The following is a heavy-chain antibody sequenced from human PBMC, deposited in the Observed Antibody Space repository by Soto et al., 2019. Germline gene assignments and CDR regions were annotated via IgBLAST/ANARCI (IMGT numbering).Heavy chain of an antibody. Sequence: ASVKVSFKASGYTFTSYAMHWLRQAPGQRLEWMGWINAGNGNTKYSQKFQGRVTITRDTSASTAYMELSSLRSEDTAVYYCARDLTGTGWFDPWGQGTLVTVSS. D-gene: IGHD1-20*01. J-gene: IGHJ5*02. CDR3: ARDLTGTGWFDP. V-gene: IGHV1-3*01. CDR1: GYTFTSYA. CDR2: INAGNGNT.